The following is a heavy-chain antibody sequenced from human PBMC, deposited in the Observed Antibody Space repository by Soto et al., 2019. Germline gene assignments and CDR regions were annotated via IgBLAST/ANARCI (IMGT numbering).Heavy chain of an antibody. CDR3: VIVVAIPGSPDN. J-gene: IGHJ4*02. V-gene: IGHV1-69*12. D-gene: IGHD2-15*01. CDR1: GGTFSSYA. Sequence: QVQLVQSGAEVRQPASSVKVSCKTSGGTFSSYAISWVRQAPGQGLEWMGGIVPIVDTSTYAQKFQGRVTITADESTSTVYMELSSLRSDDTAVYYCVIVVAIPGSPDNWGQGTLVTFSS. CDR2: IVPIVDTS.